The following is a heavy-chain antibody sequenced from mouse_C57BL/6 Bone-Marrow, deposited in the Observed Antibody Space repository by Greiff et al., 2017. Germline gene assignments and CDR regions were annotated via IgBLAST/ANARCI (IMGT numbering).Heavy chain of an antibody. Sequence: EVQRVESGGGLVQPGGSLKLSCAASGFTFSDYYMYWVRQTPEKRLEWVAYISNGGGSTYYPDTVKGRFTISRDNAKNTLYLQMSRLKSEDTAMYYCARHGNWDWFAYWGQGTLVTVSA. D-gene: IGHD4-1*01. V-gene: IGHV5-12*01. CDR1: GFTFSDYY. J-gene: IGHJ3*01. CDR2: ISNGGGST. CDR3: ARHGNWDWFAY.